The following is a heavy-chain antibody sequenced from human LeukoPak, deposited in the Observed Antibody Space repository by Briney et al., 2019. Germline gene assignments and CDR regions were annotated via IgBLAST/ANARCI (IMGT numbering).Heavy chain of an antibody. CDR1: GGSISNNY. CDR3: ASHHSPYYDILTGYYNAAFDI. Sequence: SETLSLTCTVSGGSISNNYWSWFRQPPGKGLEWIGYIYYSGSTNYNPSLKSRVTISVDTSKSQFSLKLSSVTAADTAVYYCASHHSPYYDILTGYYNAAFDIWGQGTMVTVSS. CDR2: IYYSGST. D-gene: IGHD3-9*01. V-gene: IGHV4-59*01. J-gene: IGHJ3*02.